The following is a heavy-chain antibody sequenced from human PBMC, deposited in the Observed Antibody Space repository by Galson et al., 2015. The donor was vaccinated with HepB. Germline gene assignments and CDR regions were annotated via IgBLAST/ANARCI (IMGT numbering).Heavy chain of an antibody. J-gene: IGHJ4*02. CDR3: ARDAPMFTKFDY. Sequence: SLRLSCAASGFTFSSYWMSWVRQAPGKGLEWVANIKQDGSGKYYVDSVKGRFTISRDNAKNSLYLQMNSLRAEDTALYYCARDAPMFTKFDYWGQGSLVTVSS. V-gene: IGHV3-7*01. CDR2: IKQDGSGK. D-gene: IGHD3-10*02. CDR1: GFTFSSYW.